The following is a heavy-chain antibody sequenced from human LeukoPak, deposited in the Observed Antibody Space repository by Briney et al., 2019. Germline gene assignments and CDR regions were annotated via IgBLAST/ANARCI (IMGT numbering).Heavy chain of an antibody. CDR3: ARSLTAAAGDY. D-gene: IGHD6-25*01. V-gene: IGHV5-51*01. Sequence: PGESLKISCKGSGYRFTSYWIGWVRQIPGKGLEWMAIIYPADSDIRYSPSFQGRVTISADKSISTAYLQWSSLKASDTAMYYCARSLTAAAGDYWGQGTLVTVSS. J-gene: IGHJ4*02. CDR2: IYPADSDI. CDR1: GYRFTSYW.